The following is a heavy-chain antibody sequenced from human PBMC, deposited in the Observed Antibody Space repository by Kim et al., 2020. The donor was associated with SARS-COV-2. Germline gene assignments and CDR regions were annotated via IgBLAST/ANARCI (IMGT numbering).Heavy chain of an antibody. Sequence: GESLKISCKGSGYSFTSYWIGWVRQMPGKGLEWMGIIYPGDSDTRYSPSFQGQVTISADKSISTAYLQWSSLKASDTAMYYCAARPFGPGYSYVPEAPFDYWGQGTLVTVSS. CDR1: GYSFTSYW. D-gene: IGHD5-18*01. CDR2: IYPGDSDT. V-gene: IGHV5-51*01. J-gene: IGHJ4*02. CDR3: AARPFGPGYSYVPEAPFDY.